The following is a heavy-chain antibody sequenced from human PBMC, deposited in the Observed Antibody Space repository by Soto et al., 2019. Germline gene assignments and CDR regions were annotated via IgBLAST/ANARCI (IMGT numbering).Heavy chain of an antibody. J-gene: IGHJ4*02. V-gene: IGHV3-30-3*01. CDR1: GHALSNYA. CDR3: ARVTQAVAADY. CDR2: ISYDGSNR. D-gene: IGHD6-19*01. Sequence: QVQLVESGGGEVQPGRALRLSCAASGHALSNYAMHWVRQAPGKGLEWVAVISYDGSNRYYADSVKGRFTISRDNSKNTLYLQMNSLRAEDTAVYYCARVTQAVAADYWGQGTLVTVSS.